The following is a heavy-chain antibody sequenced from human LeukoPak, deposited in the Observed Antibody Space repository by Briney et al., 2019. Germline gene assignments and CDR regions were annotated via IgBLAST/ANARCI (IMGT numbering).Heavy chain of an antibody. Sequence: SETLSLTCTVSGGSITNSNYYWGWIRQPPGKGLEWIGSFYYSGSTNYNPSLKSRVTISVDTSKNQFSLKLSSVTAADTAVYYCVYYYGSGSVEYWGQGTLVTVSS. CDR2: FYYSGST. V-gene: IGHV4-39*01. CDR3: VYYYGSGSVEY. CDR1: GGSITNSNYY. D-gene: IGHD3-10*01. J-gene: IGHJ4*02.